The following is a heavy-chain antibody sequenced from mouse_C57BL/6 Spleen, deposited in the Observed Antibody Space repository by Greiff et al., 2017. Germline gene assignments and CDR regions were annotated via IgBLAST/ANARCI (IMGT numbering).Heavy chain of an antibody. CDR1: GYTFTSYW. J-gene: IGHJ4*01. CDR3: AIWLRRDYYAMDY. D-gene: IGHD2-2*01. Sequence: QVQLQQPGTELVKPGASVKLSCKASGYTFTSYWMNWVKQRPGQGLEWIGNINPSNGGTNYNEQFKSKATLTVDKSSSTAYMQLSSLTSEDSAVYYCAIWLRRDYYAMDYWGQGTSVTVSS. V-gene: IGHV1-53*01. CDR2: INPSNGGT.